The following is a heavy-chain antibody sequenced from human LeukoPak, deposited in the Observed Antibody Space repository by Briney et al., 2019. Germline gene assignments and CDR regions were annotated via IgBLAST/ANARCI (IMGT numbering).Heavy chain of an antibody. D-gene: IGHD3-10*01. J-gene: IGHJ5*02. V-gene: IGHV3-30*04. CDR1: GFTFSDYA. Sequence: PGGSLRLSCAASGFTFSDYAMYWVRHAPGKGLEWVSVLSYDGNTRFDADSVKGRFTISRDNSKNTLYLQMNGLTPEDTAVYYCAGDGAEGIRGVIMWNWLDPWGQGTLVTVSS. CDR3: AGDGAEGIRGVIMWNWLDP. CDR2: LSYDGNTR.